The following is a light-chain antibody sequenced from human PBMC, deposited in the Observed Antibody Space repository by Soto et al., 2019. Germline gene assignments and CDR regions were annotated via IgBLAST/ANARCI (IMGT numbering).Light chain of an antibody. Sequence: EVVMTQSPATLSVSPGEGATLSCRASQSVSTYLAWYQQKPGQAPRLLIYGAATRATGIPARFSGSGSGTEFTLTISSLQSEDFAVYYCHQYNNLPPAFGQGTKVEIK. CDR1: QSVSTY. J-gene: IGKJ1*01. CDR3: HQYNNLPPA. CDR2: GAA. V-gene: IGKV3-15*01.